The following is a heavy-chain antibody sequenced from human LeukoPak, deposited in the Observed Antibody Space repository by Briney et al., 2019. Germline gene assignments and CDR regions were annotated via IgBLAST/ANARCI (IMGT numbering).Heavy chain of an antibody. Sequence: GRSLRLSCAASGFTFSSYGMHWVRQAPGKGLEWVAVISYDGSNKYYADSVKGRFTISRDNSKNTLYLQMNSLRAEDTAVYYCAKHIVGATDFDYWGQGTLVTVSS. CDR3: AKHIVGATDFDY. D-gene: IGHD1-26*01. V-gene: IGHV3-30*18. CDR1: GFTFSSYG. CDR2: ISYDGSNK. J-gene: IGHJ4*02.